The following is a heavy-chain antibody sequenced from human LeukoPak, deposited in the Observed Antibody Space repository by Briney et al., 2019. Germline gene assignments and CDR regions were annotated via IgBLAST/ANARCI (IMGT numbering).Heavy chain of an antibody. Sequence: GGSLRVSCAASGFTFSSYAMHWVRQAPGKGLEWVAVILYDGSNEYYADSVKGRLTISRDNSRNTLYLQMSSLRADDTAVYYCARDRSSFDLWGQGALVTASS. CDR3: ARDRSSFDL. CDR2: ILYDGSNE. CDR1: GFTFSSYA. J-gene: IGHJ4*02. D-gene: IGHD6-13*01. V-gene: IGHV3-30-3*01.